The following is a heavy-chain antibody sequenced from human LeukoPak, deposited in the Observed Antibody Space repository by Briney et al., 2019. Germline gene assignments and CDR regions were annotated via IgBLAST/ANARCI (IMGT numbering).Heavy chain of an antibody. Sequence: PSETLSLTCTVSGASINTYYWSWIRQPPGKGLEWIGYIYYSGSTNYNPSLKSRVSISVDTSKNQFSLKLSSVTAADTAVHYCALLGTRLDYWGQGTLVTVSS. CDR2: IYYSGST. V-gene: IGHV4-59*01. CDR1: GASINTYY. D-gene: IGHD1-1*01. J-gene: IGHJ4*02. CDR3: ALLGTRLDY.